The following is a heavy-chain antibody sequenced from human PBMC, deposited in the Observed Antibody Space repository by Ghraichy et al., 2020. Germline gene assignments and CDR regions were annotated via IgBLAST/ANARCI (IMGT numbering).Heavy chain of an antibody. CDR3: ARGRGYSSGWDFDY. CDR1: GGSFSDYY. CDR2: INHSGST. D-gene: IGHD6-19*01. Sequence: SETLSLTCAVYGGSFSDYYWSWIRQPPGQGLEWIGEINHSGSTNYNPSLKSRVTTSIDTSKKQFSLKLSSVTAADTAVYYCARGRGYSSGWDFDYWGQGTLVTVSS. V-gene: IGHV4-34*01. J-gene: IGHJ4*02.